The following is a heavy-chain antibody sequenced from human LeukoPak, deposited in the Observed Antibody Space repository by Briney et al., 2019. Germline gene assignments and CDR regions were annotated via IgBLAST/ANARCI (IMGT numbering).Heavy chain of an antibody. D-gene: IGHD3-10*01. Sequence: SGTLSLTCAVSGGSISSSNWWSWVRQPPGKGLEWIGEINHSGSTNYNPSLKSRVTISVDTSKNQFSLKLSSVTAADTAVYYCARLGPLRITMVRGVIDWFDPWGQGTLVTVSS. CDR2: INHSGST. CDR3: ARLGPLRITMVRGVIDWFDP. J-gene: IGHJ5*02. V-gene: IGHV4-4*02. CDR1: GGSISSSNW.